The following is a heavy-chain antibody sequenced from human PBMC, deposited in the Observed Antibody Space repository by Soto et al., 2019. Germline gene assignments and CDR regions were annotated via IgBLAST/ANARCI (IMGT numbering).Heavy chain of an antibody. CDR2: IVLMFGTS. CDR3: AKLGDRSWFDP. Sequence: SVKVSCKVSGGTFSNYAISWVRQAPGQGLEWMGGIVLMFGTSDYAQKFQGRVTITADESTSTAYMELSSLRSEDTAVYYCAKLGDRSWFDPWGQGTLVTVSS. V-gene: IGHV1-69*13. D-gene: IGHD2-15*01. CDR1: GGTFSNYA. J-gene: IGHJ5*02.